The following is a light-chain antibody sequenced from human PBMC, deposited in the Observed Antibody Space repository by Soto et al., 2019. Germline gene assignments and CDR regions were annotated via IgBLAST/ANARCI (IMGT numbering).Light chain of an antibody. CDR3: QQYYITPLT. J-gene: IGKJ4*01. CDR2: WAT. V-gene: IGKV4-1*01. CDR1: QSVLYSTNNKNY. Sequence: DIVMTQSPDSLAVSLGERATINCKSSQSVLYSTNNKNYLAWYQQKPGQPPKLLIYWATTRESGVPDRFSGSGSGTDFTLTISLQAEDVAVYYCQQYYITPLTFGGGTKVEIK.